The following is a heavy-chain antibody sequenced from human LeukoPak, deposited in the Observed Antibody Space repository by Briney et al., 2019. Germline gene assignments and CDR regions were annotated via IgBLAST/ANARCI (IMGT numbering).Heavy chain of an antibody. CDR2: INWNGGST. CDR1: GFTFDDYG. V-gene: IGHV3-20*04. Sequence: GGSLRLSCAASGFTFDDYGMSWVRHAPGKGLEWVSGINWNGGSTGYADSVKGRFTISRDNAKNSLYLQMNSLRAEDTALYYCARMYYDFWSGYYGLGSHYMDVWGKGTTVTVSS. J-gene: IGHJ6*03. CDR3: ARMYYDFWSGYYGLGSHYMDV. D-gene: IGHD3-3*01.